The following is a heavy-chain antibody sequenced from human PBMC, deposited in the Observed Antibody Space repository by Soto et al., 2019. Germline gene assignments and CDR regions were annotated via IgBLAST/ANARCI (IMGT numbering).Heavy chain of an antibody. CDR2: ISAYNGNT. Sequence: QVQLVQSGAEVKKPGASVKVSCKASGYTFTSYGISWVRQAPGQGLEWMGWISAYNGNTNYAQKLQGRVTMTTDTSTSTDYMELRSLRSDDTDVYYCASLDDSVYSSGYYYGMDVWGQGTTVTVSS. V-gene: IGHV1-18*04. CDR3: ASLDDSVYSSGYYYGMDV. CDR1: GYTFTSYG. D-gene: IGHD6-19*01. J-gene: IGHJ6*02.